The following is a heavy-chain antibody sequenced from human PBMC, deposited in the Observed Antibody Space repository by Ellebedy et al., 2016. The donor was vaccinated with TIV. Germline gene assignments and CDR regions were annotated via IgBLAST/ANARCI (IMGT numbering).Heavy chain of an antibody. CDR1: GGYISGDH. CDR2: ITYDGRT. J-gene: IGHJ4*02. D-gene: IGHD4-17*01. CDR3: SAAYGRVTPAY. V-gene: IGHV4-59*01. Sequence: MPGGSLRLSCTVSGGYISGDHWSWIRQPPGKGLEWIGYITYDGRTNYNPSLKSRLTISLDTSKNQFSLKLTSVTAADTAVYYCSAAYGRVTPAYWGQGTLVTVSS.